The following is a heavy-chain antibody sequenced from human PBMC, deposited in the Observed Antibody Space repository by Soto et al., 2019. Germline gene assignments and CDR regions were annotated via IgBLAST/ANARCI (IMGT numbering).Heavy chain of an antibody. D-gene: IGHD6-13*01. Sequence: QVQLVESGGGVVQPGRSLRLSCAASGFTFSSYGMHWVRQAPGKGLEWVAVIWYDGSNKYYADSVKGRVTISRDNSKNTWYLQMNSRRAEDTAVYYCAGHHSSSWHSIDYWGQGTLVTVSS. CDR3: AGHHSSSWHSIDY. CDR1: GFTFSSYG. CDR2: IWYDGSNK. J-gene: IGHJ4*02. V-gene: IGHV3-33*01.